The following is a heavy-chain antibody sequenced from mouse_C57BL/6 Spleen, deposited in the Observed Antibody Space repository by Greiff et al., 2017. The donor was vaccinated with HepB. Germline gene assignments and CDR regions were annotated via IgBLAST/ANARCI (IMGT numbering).Heavy chain of an antibody. J-gene: IGHJ3*01. Sequence: EVQGVESGGGLVQPGGSMILSCVASGFTFSNYWMNWVRQSPEKGLEWVAQIRLKSDNYATLYAESVKGRFTISRDDSKTSVYRQMNNLRAEDTGIYYCTDPSWFAYWGQGTLVTVSA. CDR3: TDPSWFAY. CDR2: IRLKSDNYAT. V-gene: IGHV6-3*01. CDR1: GFTFSNYW.